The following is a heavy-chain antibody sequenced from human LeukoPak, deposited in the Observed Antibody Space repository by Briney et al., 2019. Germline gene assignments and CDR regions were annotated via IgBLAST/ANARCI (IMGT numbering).Heavy chain of an antibody. CDR2: ICIGGSTI. CDR3: ARDSSHCSSTSCYLDY. J-gene: IGHJ4*02. Sequence: GGALRLSCTASGFTFRDYYMSWIRQAPGKGLGCVSYICIGGSTIYYADSLKGRFTISRDNAKNSLYLQMNSLRAEDTAVYYCARDSSHCSSTSCYLDYWGQGTLVTVSS. D-gene: IGHD2-2*01. V-gene: IGHV3-11*01. CDR1: GFTFRDYY.